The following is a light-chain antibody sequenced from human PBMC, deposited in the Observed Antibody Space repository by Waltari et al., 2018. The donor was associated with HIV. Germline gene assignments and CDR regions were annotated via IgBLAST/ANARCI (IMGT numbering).Light chain of an antibody. CDR1: QAISSH. V-gene: IGKV1-9*01. J-gene: IGKJ4*01. CDR2: TAS. CDR3: QQLNSYPAT. Sequence: DIQLTQSPSFLSASVGDRVTITCRASQAISSHLACYQQKPGKAPNLLIYTASTLQSGVPSRFSGSGSGTEFTLTISSLQPEDFATYYCQQLNSYPATFGGGTKVEI.